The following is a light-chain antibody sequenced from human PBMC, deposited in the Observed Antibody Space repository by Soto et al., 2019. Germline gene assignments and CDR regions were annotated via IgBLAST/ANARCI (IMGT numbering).Light chain of an antibody. Sequence: DIQMTQSPSSLSASVGDRVTITCRASQGIRTDLGWFQQKPGKAPKRLIFAASNLESGVPSRFSGSRSGTEFTLTISSLQAEDFDTYYCRQHYTYPRTFGQGTKLEIK. J-gene: IGKJ2*01. V-gene: IGKV1-17*01. CDR1: QGIRTD. CDR3: RQHYTYPRT. CDR2: AAS.